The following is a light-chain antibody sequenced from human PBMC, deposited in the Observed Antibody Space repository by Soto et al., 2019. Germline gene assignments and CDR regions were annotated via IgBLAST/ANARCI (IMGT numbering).Light chain of an antibody. V-gene: IGKV1-9*01. CDR2: SAS. J-gene: IGKJ1*01. CDR1: QDISRS. CDR3: QQFNSSPQWT. Sequence: IQLTQSPSSLSASVGDRVTITCRASQDISRSLAWYQQKPGKAPKLLIYSASTLQTGVPSRFSGTGSGTDFTLTISSLQPDDFATYYCQQFNSSPQWTFGQGSKVEIK.